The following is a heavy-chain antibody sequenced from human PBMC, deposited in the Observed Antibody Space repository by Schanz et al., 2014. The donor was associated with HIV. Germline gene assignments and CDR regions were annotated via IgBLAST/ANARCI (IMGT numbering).Heavy chain of an antibody. V-gene: IGHV3-30*03. D-gene: IGHD3-3*01. CDR1: GFNFNSYG. J-gene: IGHJ4*02. CDR2: MSYDGTKK. Sequence: QEQLVESGGGVVQPGRSLRLSCVASGFNFNSYGMHWVRQAPGKGLEWVAVMSYDGTKKHYADSVKGRFTISRDNSKNTLYLQMNNLRAEDTAVYGCARQGLRFSFWLDYWGQGTPVTVS. CDR3: ARQGLRFSFWLDY.